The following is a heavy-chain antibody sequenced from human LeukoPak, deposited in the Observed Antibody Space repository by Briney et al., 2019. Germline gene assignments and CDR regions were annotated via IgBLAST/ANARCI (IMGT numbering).Heavy chain of an antibody. J-gene: IGHJ1*01. D-gene: IGHD2-8*01. Sequence: GGSLRLSCAASGFTFDDYAMHWVRQAPGKGLEWVSGISWNSGSIGYADSVKGRFTISRDNAKNSLYLQMNSLRAEDTALYYCAKDMDCTGWYFQHWGQGTLVTVSS. CDR2: ISWNSGSI. CDR1: GFTFDDYA. V-gene: IGHV3-9*01. CDR3: AKDMDCTGWYFQH.